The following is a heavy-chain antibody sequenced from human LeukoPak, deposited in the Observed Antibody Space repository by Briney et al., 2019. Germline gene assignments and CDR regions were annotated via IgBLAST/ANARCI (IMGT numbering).Heavy chain of an antibody. CDR1: GGSIISDSYY. CDR3: ARGRSLYFDY. J-gene: IGHJ4*02. Sequence: SETLSLTCTVSGGSIISDSYYWGWIRQPPGKGLEWIGEINHSGSTNYNPSLRSRVTISVDTSKNQFSLKLSSVTAADTAVYYCARGRSLYFDYWGQGTLVTVSS. CDR2: INHSGST. V-gene: IGHV4-39*07.